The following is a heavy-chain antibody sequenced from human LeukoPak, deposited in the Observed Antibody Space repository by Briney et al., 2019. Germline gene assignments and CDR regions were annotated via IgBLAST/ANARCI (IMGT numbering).Heavy chain of an antibody. Sequence: PSETLSLTCAVYGGSFSGYYWSWIRQPPGKGLEWIGEINHSGSTNYNPSLKSRVTISVDTSKNQFSLKLSSVTAADTAVYYCARRRTMVRGVDYWGQGTPVTVSS. CDR3: ARRRTMVRGVDY. J-gene: IGHJ4*02. V-gene: IGHV4-34*01. CDR2: INHSGST. D-gene: IGHD3-10*01. CDR1: GGSFSGYY.